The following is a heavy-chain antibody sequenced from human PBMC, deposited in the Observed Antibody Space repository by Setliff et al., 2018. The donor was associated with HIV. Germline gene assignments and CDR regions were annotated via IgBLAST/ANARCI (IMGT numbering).Heavy chain of an antibody. J-gene: IGHJ6*02. CDR2: INPNTGGT. Sequence: GASVKVSCKASGYTFTGCYIHWVRQAPGQGLEWMGWINPNTGGTDYAQKFQGWATMTRETSISTAYMELRRLKSDDAAVYYCARGRTNSSYYNFWSAYSSTMDVWGHGTTVTVSS. CDR1: GYTFTGCY. V-gene: IGHV1-2*04. CDR3: ARGRTNSSYYNFWSAYSSTMDV. D-gene: IGHD3-3*01.